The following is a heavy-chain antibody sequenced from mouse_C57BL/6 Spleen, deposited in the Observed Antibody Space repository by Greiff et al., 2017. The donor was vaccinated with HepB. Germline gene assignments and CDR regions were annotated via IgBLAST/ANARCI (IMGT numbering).Heavy chain of an antibody. D-gene: IGHD1-1*01. CDR2: ISSGSSTI. Sequence: QGVESGGGLVKPGGSLKLSCAASGFTFSDYGMHWVRQAPEKGLEWVAYISSGSSTIYYADTVKGRFTISRDNAKNTLFLQMTSLRSEDTAMYYCARPDYGSSYPFAYWGQGTLVTVSA. V-gene: IGHV5-17*01. J-gene: IGHJ3*01. CDR3: ARPDYGSSYPFAY. CDR1: GFTFSDYG.